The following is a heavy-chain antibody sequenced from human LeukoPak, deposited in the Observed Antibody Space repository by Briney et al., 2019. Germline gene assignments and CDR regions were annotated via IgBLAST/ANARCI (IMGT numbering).Heavy chain of an antibody. V-gene: IGHV3-49*04. CDR1: GFTFSSYA. CDR2: IRSKAYGGTT. Sequence: PGRSLRLSCAASGFTFSSYAIHWVRQAPGKGLEWVGFIRSKAYGGTTEYAASVKGRFTISRDDSKSIAYLQMNSLKTEDTAVYYCTRDVRYYYYMDVWGKGTTVTVSS. CDR3: TRDVRYYYYMDV. D-gene: IGHD2-8*01. J-gene: IGHJ6*03.